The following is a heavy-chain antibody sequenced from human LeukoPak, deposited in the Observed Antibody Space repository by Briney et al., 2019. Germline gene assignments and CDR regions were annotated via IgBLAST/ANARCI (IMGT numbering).Heavy chain of an antibody. D-gene: IGHD3-10*01. CDR1: GFTFSSYA. V-gene: IGHV3-23*01. Sequence: GGSLRLSCAASGFTFSSYAMSWVRQAPGKGLEWVSGISGSGGSTYYADSVKGRFTISRDNSKNTPYLQMNSLRAEDTAVYYCAKERGVNYGMDAWGQGTTVTVSS. CDR2: ISGSGGST. J-gene: IGHJ6*02. CDR3: AKERGVNYGMDA.